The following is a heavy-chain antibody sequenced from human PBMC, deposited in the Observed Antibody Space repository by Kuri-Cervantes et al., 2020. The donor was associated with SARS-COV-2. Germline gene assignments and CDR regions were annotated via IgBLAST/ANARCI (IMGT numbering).Heavy chain of an antibody. D-gene: IGHD2-2*01. CDR1: GSTVSSNE. CDR2: ISGGST. J-gene: IGHJ6*03. Sequence: GESLKISCAASGSTVSSNEMSWVRQAPGKGLEWVSSISGGSTYYADSRKGRFTISRDNSKNTLHLQMNSLRAEDTAVYYCAREYCSSTSCYGYYYMDVWGKGTTVTVSS. CDR3: AREYCSSTSCYGYYYMDV. V-gene: IGHV3-38-3*01.